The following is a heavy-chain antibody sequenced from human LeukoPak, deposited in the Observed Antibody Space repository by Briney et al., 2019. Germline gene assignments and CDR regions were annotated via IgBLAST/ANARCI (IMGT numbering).Heavy chain of an antibody. CDR2: ISRDSRVT. CDR3: AKVIDHLSYAMDV. Sequence: GGSLRLSCAASGFTFDDYAMHWVRQPPGKGLEWVAGISRDSRVTIYADSVKGRFTISRDTGEKFVYIQMNSLRTEDTALYYCAKVIDHLSYAMDVWGQGTTVTVSS. V-gene: IGHV3-9*01. J-gene: IGHJ6*02. CDR1: GFTFDDYA. D-gene: IGHD2/OR15-2a*01.